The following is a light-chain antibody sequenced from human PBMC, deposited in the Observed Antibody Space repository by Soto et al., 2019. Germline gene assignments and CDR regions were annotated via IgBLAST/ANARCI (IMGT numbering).Light chain of an antibody. CDR3: QQTNSFPLT. CDR2: AAS. Sequence: DIQMTQSPSSVSASVGDIVTITCRASQDISTYLAWYQQRPGKAPNLLIYAASTLRSGVPSRFSGSGSGTDFSLTISSLQPEDSATYYCQQTNSFPLTFGGGTKVEIK. CDR1: QDISTY. V-gene: IGKV1-12*01. J-gene: IGKJ4*01.